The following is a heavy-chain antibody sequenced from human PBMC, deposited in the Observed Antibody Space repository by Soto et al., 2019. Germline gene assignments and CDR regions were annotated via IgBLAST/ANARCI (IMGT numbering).Heavy chain of an antibody. Sequence: EVQLVESGGGLVQPGGSLRLSCAASGFTVSTKYMSWVRQAPGKGLEWVSVIYSGGSTFYADSARGRFTISRDNSKNTVNLLMSSLRAEDTAVYYCAREPWAADYWGQGTLVTVSS. CDR3: AREPWAADY. CDR2: IYSGGST. V-gene: IGHV3-66*01. J-gene: IGHJ4*02. D-gene: IGHD3-16*01. CDR1: GFTVSTKY.